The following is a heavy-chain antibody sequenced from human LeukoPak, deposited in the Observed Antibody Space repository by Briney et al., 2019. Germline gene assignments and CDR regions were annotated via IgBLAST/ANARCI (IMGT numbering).Heavy chain of an antibody. J-gene: IGHJ4*02. CDR1: GGSISDNDHY. V-gene: IGHV4-61*05. D-gene: IGHD1-14*01. CDR2: VYTSGST. Sequence: SETLSLTCTVSGGSISDNDHYWGWVRQPPGKGLEWIGYVYTSGSTNYNPSLKSRVTMSVDTSKNQFSLRLNSVTAADTAVYYCARHAQRTGMDYYFDYWGQGTLVTVSS. CDR3: ARHAQRTGMDYYFDY.